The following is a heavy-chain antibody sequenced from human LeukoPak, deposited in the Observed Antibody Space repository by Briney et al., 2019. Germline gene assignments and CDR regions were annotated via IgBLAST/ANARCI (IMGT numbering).Heavy chain of an antibody. CDR3: ASGDELGIAAAGRV. Sequence: ASVKVSCKASGYTFTGYYMHWVRQAPGPGLEWMGWINPNSGGTNYAQKFQGRVTMTRDTSISTAYMELSRLRSDDTAVYYCASGDELGIAAAGRVWGQGTLVTVSS. CDR1: GYTFTGYY. J-gene: IGHJ4*02. V-gene: IGHV1-2*02. D-gene: IGHD6-13*01. CDR2: INPNSGGT.